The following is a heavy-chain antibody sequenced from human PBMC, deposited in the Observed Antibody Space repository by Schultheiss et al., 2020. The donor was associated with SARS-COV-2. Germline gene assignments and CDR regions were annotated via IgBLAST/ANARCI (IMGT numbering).Heavy chain of an antibody. V-gene: IGHV3-11*06. J-gene: IGHJ4*02. CDR3: ARQRVTMIGDY. Sequence: GGSLRLSCASSGFTFGDYFMSWIRQAPGKGLEWISYISGSSSYTNYAESVKGRFTISRDNAKNSLYLQMNSLRAEDTAVYYCARQRVTMIGDYWGQGTLVTVSS. D-gene: IGHD3-22*01. CDR1: GFTFGDYF. CDR2: ISGSSSYT.